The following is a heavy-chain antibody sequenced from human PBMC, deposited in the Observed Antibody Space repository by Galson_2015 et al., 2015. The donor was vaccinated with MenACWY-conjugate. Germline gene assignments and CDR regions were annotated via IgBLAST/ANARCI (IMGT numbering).Heavy chain of an antibody. CDR1: GFTFNTHW. V-gene: IGHV3-7*01. CDR2: IKHDGSGT. J-gene: IGHJ3*01. D-gene: IGHD6-19*01. CDR3: TRAKEQWLSKTFDV. Sequence: SLRLSCAASGFTFNTHWMGWVRQAPGAGLQWVANIKHDGSGTYYVDSVKGRFTISRDNSRNSLYLHMNNLRAEDTAVYYCTRAKEQWLSKTFDVGGQGTMVTVSS.